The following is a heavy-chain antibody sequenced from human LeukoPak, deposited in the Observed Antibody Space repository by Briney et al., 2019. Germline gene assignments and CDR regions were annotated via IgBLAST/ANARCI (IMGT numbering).Heavy chain of an antibody. J-gene: IGHJ5*02. CDR1: GGSISTYY. V-gene: IGHV4-59*12. CDR2: IYYSGST. Sequence: SETLSLTCTVSGGSISTYYWSWIRQPPGKGLEWIGYIYYSGSTYYNPSLKSRVTISVDTSKNQFSLKLSSVTAADTAVYYCARGGVVVVPAAMDPWGQGTLVTVSS. D-gene: IGHD2-2*01. CDR3: ARGGVVVVPAAMDP.